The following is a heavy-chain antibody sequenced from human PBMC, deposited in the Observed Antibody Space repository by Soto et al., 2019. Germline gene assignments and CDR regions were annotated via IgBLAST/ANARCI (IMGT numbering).Heavy chain of an antibody. J-gene: IGHJ6*02. V-gene: IGHV3-21*01. D-gene: IGHD2-21*02. CDR1: GFTFSNYY. Sequence: NPGGSLRLSCAVSGFTFSNYYIHWVRQAPGKGLEWVSSIRSGRDTFYADSVKGRFSISRDDATSSVSLQMNSLRGEDTAVYFCAREETAWPLAYGLDVWGQGTTVTVSS. CDR2: IRSGRDT. CDR3: AREETAWPLAYGLDV.